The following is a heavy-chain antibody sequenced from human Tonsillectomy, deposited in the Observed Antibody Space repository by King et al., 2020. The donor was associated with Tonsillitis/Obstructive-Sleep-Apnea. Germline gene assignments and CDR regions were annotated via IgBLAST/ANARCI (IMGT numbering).Heavy chain of an antibody. CDR2: ISSSSSYI. CDR3: ARGGFLEGSTRAFDI. CDR1: GFTFSSYS. V-gene: IGHV3-21*01. D-gene: IGHD2-2*01. Sequence: QLVQSGGGLVKPGGSLRLSCAASGFTFSSYSMNWVRQAPGKGLEWVSSISSSSSYIYYADSVKGRFTISRDNAKKSLYLQMNSLRAEDTAVYYCARGGFLEGSTRAFDIWGQGTMVTVSS. J-gene: IGHJ3*02.